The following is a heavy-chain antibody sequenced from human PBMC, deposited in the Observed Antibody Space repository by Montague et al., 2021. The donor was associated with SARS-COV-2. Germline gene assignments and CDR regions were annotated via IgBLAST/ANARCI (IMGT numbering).Heavy chain of an antibody. J-gene: IGHJ6*02. CDR1: GFTFSNYW. V-gene: IGHV3-74*01. D-gene: IGHD7-27*01. CDR3: TRVGLGIDYYYGMDV. Sequence: RLSWSGSGFTFSNYWVHWVRQTPGKGLVWVSRINSDGSSISYADSVKGRFTISRDNTKNTLYLQMNCLGAEDTAVYYCTRVGLGIDYYYGMDVWGQGTTVTVSS. CDR2: INSDGSSI.